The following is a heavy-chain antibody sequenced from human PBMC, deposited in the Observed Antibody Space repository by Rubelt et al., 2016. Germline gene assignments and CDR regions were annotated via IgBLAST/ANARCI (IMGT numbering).Heavy chain of an antibody. CDR2: INPSGGSK. CDR3: AREQETTVTIEGVLGY. Sequence: QVQLVQSGAEVKKPGASVKVSCKASGYTFTSYYMHWVRQAPGQGLEWMGIINPSGGSKSYAQKFQGRCTMTRDTSTSTVYMELSSLRSEDTAVYYCAREQETTVTIEGVLGYWGQGTLVTVSS. D-gene: IGHD4-17*01. J-gene: IGHJ4*02. CDR1: GYTFTSYY. V-gene: IGHV1-46*01.